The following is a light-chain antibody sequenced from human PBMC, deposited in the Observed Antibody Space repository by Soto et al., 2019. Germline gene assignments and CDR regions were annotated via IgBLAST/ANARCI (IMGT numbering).Light chain of an antibody. CDR3: QQRSDWPRT. V-gene: IGKV3-11*01. J-gene: IGKJ1*01. CDR1: ESVSRF. CDR2: DAS. Sequence: EIVLTQSPATVSLSPGERATLSCRASESVSRFLAWYQQKPGQAPRLLIFDASDRATGISARFSGSGSGTDFTLTISSLEPEDFAVYYCQQRSDWPRTFGQGTKVESK.